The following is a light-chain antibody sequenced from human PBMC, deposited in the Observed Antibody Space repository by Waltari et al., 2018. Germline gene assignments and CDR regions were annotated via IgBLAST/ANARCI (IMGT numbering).Light chain of an antibody. V-gene: IGKV2-29*02. J-gene: IGKJ1*01. Sequence: DIVMTQTPLSLSVTPGQPASISCKSSQSPLTSDGKTHLFWYQQKPGQSPQLLIHEVSRRFSGVPDRFSGGGSGTDFTLKISRVEAEDVGVYYCMQGGHLRTFGQGTKVEIK. CDR1: QSPLTSDGKTH. CDR3: MQGGHLRT. CDR2: EVS.